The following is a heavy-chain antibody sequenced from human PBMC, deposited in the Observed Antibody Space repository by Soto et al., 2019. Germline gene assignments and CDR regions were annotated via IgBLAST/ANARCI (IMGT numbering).Heavy chain of an antibody. Sequence: QVQLVESGGGVVQPGRSLRLSCAASGFTFSSYAMHWVRQAPGKGLEWVAVISYDGSNKYYADSVKGRFTISRDNSKNTLYLQMNSLRAEDTAVYYCARDSATVVNCFDYWGQGTLVTVSS. V-gene: IGHV3-30-3*01. CDR1: GFTFSSYA. D-gene: IGHD4-17*01. J-gene: IGHJ4*02. CDR3: ARDSATVVNCFDY. CDR2: ISYDGSNK.